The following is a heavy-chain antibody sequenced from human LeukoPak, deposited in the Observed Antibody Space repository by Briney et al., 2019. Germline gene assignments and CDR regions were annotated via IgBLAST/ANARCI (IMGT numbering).Heavy chain of an antibody. V-gene: IGHV4-59*12. J-gene: IGHJ3*02. CDR2: TYYNGGA. CDR3: ARGRTIFGVVIEYHDAFDI. Sequence: SETLSLTCTVSGGSITSYYWSWIRQPPGKGLEWIGYTYYNGGANYNPSLKSRVTISVDTSKNQFSLKLSSVTAADTAVYYCARGRTIFGVVIEYHDAFDIWGQGTMVTVSS. D-gene: IGHD3-3*01. CDR1: GGSITSYY.